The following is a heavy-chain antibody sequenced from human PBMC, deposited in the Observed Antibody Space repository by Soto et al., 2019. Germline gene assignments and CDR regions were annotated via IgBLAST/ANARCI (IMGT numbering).Heavy chain of an antibody. Sequence: QLQLQESGPGLVKPSETLSLTCTVSGGSISSSSYYWGWIRQPPGKGLEWIGSIYYSGSTYYNPSLKSRVTISVDTSKNQFSLKLSSVTAADTAVYYCARLIYSSSWYRTRAYYFDYWGQGTLVTVSS. V-gene: IGHV4-39*01. CDR2: IYYSGST. D-gene: IGHD6-13*01. J-gene: IGHJ4*02. CDR1: GGSISSSSYY. CDR3: ARLIYSSSWYRTRAYYFDY.